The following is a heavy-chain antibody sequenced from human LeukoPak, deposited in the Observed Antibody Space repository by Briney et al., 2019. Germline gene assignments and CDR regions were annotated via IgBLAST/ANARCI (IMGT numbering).Heavy chain of an antibody. J-gene: IGHJ4*02. D-gene: IGHD6-13*01. V-gene: IGHV3-7*05. Sequence: GGSLRLSCAATGFTFSSYWMTWVRQAPGKGLEWVAKIKQDGSEKYYVDSVKGRLTISRDNAKNSLYLQMNSLGAEDTAVYYCARRGTSSSWAHFDYWGQGTLVTVSS. CDR2: IKQDGSEK. CDR3: ARRGTSSSWAHFDY. CDR1: GFTFSSYW.